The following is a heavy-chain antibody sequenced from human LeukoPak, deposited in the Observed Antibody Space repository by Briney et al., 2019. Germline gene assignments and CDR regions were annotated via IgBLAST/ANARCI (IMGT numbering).Heavy chain of an antibody. V-gene: IGHV3-23*01. J-gene: IGHJ5*02. CDR3: AKDDNYIRFLS. Sequence: GGSLRLSCAASGFTFSSHGMNWVRQAPGKRLEWVSGITGSGGNRYYADSVKGRFTISRDNSKNTLYLQMNSLRAEDTAVYYCAKDDNYIRFLSWGQGTLVTVSS. CDR2: ITGSGGNR. D-gene: IGHD3-16*01. CDR1: GFTFSSHG.